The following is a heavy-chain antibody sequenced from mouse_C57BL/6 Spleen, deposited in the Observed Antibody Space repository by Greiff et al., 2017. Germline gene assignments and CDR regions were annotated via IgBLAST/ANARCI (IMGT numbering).Heavy chain of an antibody. V-gene: IGHV1-15*01. Sequence: VQLQQSGAELVRPGASVTLSCKASGYTFTDYEMHWVKQTPVHGLEWIGAIDPETGGTASNQKFKGKAILTADKSSSTAYMELRSLTSEDSAVYYCTSQYDYDWAWFAYWGQGTLVTVSA. J-gene: IGHJ3*01. D-gene: IGHD2-4*01. CDR2: IDPETGGT. CDR1: GYTFTDYE. CDR3: TSQYDYDWAWFAY.